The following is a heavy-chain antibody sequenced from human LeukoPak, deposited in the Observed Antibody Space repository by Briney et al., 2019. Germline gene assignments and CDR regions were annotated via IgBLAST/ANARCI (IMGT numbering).Heavy chain of an antibody. CDR1: GFTFSSYG. V-gene: IGHV3-30*18. J-gene: IGHJ5*02. CDR2: ISYGGSNK. Sequence: PGGSLRLSCAASGFTFSSYGMHWVRQAPGKGLEWVAVISYGGSNKYYADSVKGRFTISRDNSKNTLYLQMNSLRAEDTAVYYCAKDSPNCSGGSCYIGWFDPWGQGTLVTVSS. CDR3: AKDSPNCSGGSCYIGWFDP. D-gene: IGHD2-15*01.